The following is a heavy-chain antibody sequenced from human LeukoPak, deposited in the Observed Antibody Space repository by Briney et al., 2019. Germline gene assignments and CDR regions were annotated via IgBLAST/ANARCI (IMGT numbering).Heavy chain of an antibody. Sequence: SQTLSLTCTVSGGSISSGDYYWSWIRQPPGKGLEWIGNVYYSGSTYYNPSLTSRVTISLGTSKHQFSLKLSSVTAADTAVYYCARLYCGGDCYLLGHIDYWGQGTLVTVSS. J-gene: IGHJ4*02. CDR3: ARLYCGGDCYLLGHIDY. V-gene: IGHV4-39*01. CDR2: VYYSGST. D-gene: IGHD2-21*02. CDR1: GGSISSGDYY.